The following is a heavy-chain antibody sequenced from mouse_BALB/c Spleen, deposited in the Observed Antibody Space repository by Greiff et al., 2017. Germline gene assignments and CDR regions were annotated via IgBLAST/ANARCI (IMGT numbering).Heavy chain of an antibody. V-gene: IGHV3-6*02. CDR3: ARASLFYAMDY. Sequence: DVHLVESGPGLVKPSQSLSLTCSVTGYSITSGYYWNWIRQFPGNKLEWMGYISYDGSNNYNPSLKNRISITRDTSKNQFFLKLNSVTTEDTATYYCARASLFYAMDYWGQGTSVTVSS. J-gene: IGHJ4*01. CDR2: ISYDGSN. CDR1: GYSITSGYY.